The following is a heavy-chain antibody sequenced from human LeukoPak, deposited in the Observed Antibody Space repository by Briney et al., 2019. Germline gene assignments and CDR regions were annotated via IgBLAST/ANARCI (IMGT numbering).Heavy chain of an antibody. Sequence: GSPRLSCAASGFTFSSYAMSWVRQAPGKGLEWVSAISGSGGSTYYADSVKGRFTISRDNSKNTLYLQMNSLRAEDTAVYYCARPTYYYDSSGYYYWNYYFDYWGQGTLVTVSS. J-gene: IGHJ4*02. CDR2: ISGSGGST. CDR3: ARPTYYYDSSGYYYWNYYFDY. D-gene: IGHD3-22*01. V-gene: IGHV3-23*01. CDR1: GFTFSSYA.